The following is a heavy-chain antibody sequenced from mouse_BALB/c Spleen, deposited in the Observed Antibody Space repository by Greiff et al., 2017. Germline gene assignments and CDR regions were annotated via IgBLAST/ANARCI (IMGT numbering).Heavy chain of an antibody. Sequence: EVMLVESGGGLVKPGGSLKLSCAASGFTFSSYAMSWVRQSPEKRLEWVAEISSGGSYTYYPDTVTGRFTISRDNAKNTLYLEMSSLRSEDTAMYYCAREYASADYYAMDYWGQGTSVTVSS. CDR2: ISSGGSYT. D-gene: IGHD2-10*02. CDR1: GFTFSSYA. V-gene: IGHV5-9-4*01. J-gene: IGHJ4*01. CDR3: AREYASADYYAMDY.